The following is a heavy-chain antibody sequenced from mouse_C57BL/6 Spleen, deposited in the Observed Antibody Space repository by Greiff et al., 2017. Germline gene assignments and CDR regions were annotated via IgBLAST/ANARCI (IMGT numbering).Heavy chain of an antibody. D-gene: IGHD1-1*01. V-gene: IGHV3-6*01. Sequence: DVKLQESGPGLVKPSQSLSLTCSVTGYSITSGYYWNWIRQFPGNKLEWMGYISYDGSNNYNPSLKNRISITRDTSKNQFFLKLNSVTTEDTATYYCAREEHYYGSSYWGQGTTLTVSS. J-gene: IGHJ2*01. CDR2: ISYDGSN. CDR1: GYSITSGYY. CDR3: AREEHYYGSSY.